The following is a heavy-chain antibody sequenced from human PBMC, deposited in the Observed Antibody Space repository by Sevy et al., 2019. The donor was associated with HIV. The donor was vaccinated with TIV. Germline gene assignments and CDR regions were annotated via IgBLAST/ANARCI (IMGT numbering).Heavy chain of an antibody. CDR1: GFTFSNYD. D-gene: IGHD3-22*01. V-gene: IGHV3-23*01. Sequence: GGSLRLSCAASGFTFSNYDMSWVRQAPGKGLEWVSAISGSGVSTFYTDSVKGRFTISRDNSKNTLYLQMNSLRAEDTAVYYCAKEYYDSSLGAFDIWGRGTMVTVSS. CDR3: AKEYYDSSLGAFDI. J-gene: IGHJ3*02. CDR2: ISGSGVST.